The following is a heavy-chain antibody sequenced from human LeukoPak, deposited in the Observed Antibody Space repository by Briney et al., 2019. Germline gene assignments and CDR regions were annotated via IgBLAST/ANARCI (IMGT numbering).Heavy chain of an antibody. CDR1: GFTFSSYA. CDR3: ARRSGYAPYYYYYGMDV. V-gene: IGHV3-30-3*01. D-gene: IGHD3-22*01. CDR2: ISYDGSNK. J-gene: IGHJ6*02. Sequence: PGGSLRLSCAASGFTFSSYAMPWVRQAPGKGLEWVAVISYDGSNKYYADSVKGRFTISRDNSKNTLYLQMNSLRAEDTAVYYCARRSGYAPYYYYYGMDVWGQGTTVTVSS.